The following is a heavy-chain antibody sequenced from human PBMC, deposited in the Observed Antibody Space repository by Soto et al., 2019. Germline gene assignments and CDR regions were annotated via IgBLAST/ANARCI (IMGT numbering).Heavy chain of an antibody. Sequence: SETLSLTCTVSGGSISSSSYYWGWIRQPPGKGLEWIGSIYYSGSPYYNPSLKSRVTISVDTSKNQFSLKLSSVTAADTAVYYCARVIVVVTAVDYWGQGTLVTVSS. V-gene: IGHV4-39*07. CDR2: IYYSGSP. D-gene: IGHD2-21*02. J-gene: IGHJ4*02. CDR1: GGSISSSSYY. CDR3: ARVIVVVTAVDY.